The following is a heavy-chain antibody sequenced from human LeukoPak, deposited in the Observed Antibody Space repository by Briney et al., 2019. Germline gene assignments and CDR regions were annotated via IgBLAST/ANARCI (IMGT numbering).Heavy chain of an antibody. CDR3: ARGNIVVVPAAKGVDWFDP. CDR1: GYTFTSYY. CDR2: INPSGGST. D-gene: IGHD2-2*01. J-gene: IGHJ5*02. Sequence: ASVKVSCKASGYTFTSYYKHWVRQAPGQGLEWMGIINPSGGSTSYAQKFQGRVTMTRDTSTSTVYMELSSLRSEDTAVYYCARGNIVVVPAAKGVDWFDPWGQGTLVTVSS. V-gene: IGHV1-46*01.